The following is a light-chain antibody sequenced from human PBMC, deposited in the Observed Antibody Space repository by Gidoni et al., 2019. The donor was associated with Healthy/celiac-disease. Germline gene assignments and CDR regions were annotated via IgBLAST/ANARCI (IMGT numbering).Light chain of an antibody. V-gene: IGKV3-11*01. CDR2: DAS. Sequence: EIVLTQSPATLSLSPGERATLSCRASQSVSSYLAWYQQKPGQAPRLLIYDASNRATGIPARFSGSGSGTDFTLTISSLEPDDFAVYYCQQRSNWSFTFGPGTKVDIK. CDR1: QSVSSY. J-gene: IGKJ3*01. CDR3: QQRSNWSFT.